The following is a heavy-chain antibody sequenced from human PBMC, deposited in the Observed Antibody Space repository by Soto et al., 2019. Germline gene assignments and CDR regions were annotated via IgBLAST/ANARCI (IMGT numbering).Heavy chain of an antibody. CDR1: GFTFSSYA. D-gene: IGHD4-17*01. V-gene: IGHV3-23*01. CDR2: ISGSGGST. Sequence: LRLSCAASGFTFSSYAMSWVRQAPGKGLEWVSAISGSGGSTYYADSVKGRFTISRDNSKNTLYLQMNSLRAEDTAVYYCAEDRLYGDYNWFDPWGQGTLVTVSS. J-gene: IGHJ5*02. CDR3: AEDRLYGDYNWFDP.